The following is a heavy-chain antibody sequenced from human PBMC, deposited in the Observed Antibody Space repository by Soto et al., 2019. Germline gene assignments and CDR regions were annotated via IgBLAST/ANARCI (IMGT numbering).Heavy chain of an antibody. CDR2: IIPIFGTA. V-gene: IGHV1-69*06. J-gene: IGHJ1*01. CDR1: GGTFSSYA. Sequence: QVQLVQSGAEVKKPGSSVKVSCKASGGTFSSYAISWVRHAPGQGLEWMVGIIPIFGTANYAQKFQGRVKITADKSTSTAHMELRSLSSEATDVYYXGASSAHLGGYEYFQHWGQGTLVTVSS. CDR3: GASSAHLGGYEYFQH. D-gene: IGHD3-22*01.